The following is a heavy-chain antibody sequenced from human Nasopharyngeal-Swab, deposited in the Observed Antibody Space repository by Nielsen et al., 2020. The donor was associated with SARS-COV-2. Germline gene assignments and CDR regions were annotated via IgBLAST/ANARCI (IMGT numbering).Heavy chain of an antibody. CDR2: INTNTGNP. CDR3: ARDTHSSWYYYYGMDV. J-gene: IGHJ6*02. CDR1: GYTFTSYA. V-gene: IGHV7-4-1*02. D-gene: IGHD6-13*01. Sequence: ASVKVSCKASGYTFTSYAMNWVRQAPGQGLEWMGWINTNTGNPTYAQGFTGRFVFSLDTSVSTAYLQISSLKAEDTAVYYCARDTHSSWYYYYGMDVWGQGTTVTVSS.